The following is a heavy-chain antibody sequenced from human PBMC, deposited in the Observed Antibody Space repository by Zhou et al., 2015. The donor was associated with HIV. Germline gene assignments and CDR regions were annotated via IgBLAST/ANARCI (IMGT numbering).Heavy chain of an antibody. CDR2: ISAYNGNT. Sequence: QVQLVQSGAEVKKPGASVKVSCKASGYTFTSYGISWVRQAPGQGLEWMGWISAYNGNTNYAQKLQGRVTMTTDTSTSTAYMELRSLRSDDTAVYYCARDKGVGSGWPGTYYYYYYGMDVWGQGTTGHRLL. CDR1: GYTFTSYG. D-gene: IGHD6-19*01. CDR3: ARDKGVGSGWPGTYYYYYYGMDV. V-gene: IGHV1-18*01. J-gene: IGHJ6*02.